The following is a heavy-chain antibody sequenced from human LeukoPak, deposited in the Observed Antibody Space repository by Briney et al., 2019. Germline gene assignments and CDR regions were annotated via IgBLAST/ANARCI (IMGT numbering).Heavy chain of an antibody. J-gene: IGHJ4*02. V-gene: IGHV3-21*01. CDR2: ISSSSSYI. CDR3: ARLICGGDCYYYFDY. CDR1: GFTVSSNY. D-gene: IGHD2-21*02. Sequence: PGGSLRLSCAASGFTVSSNYMSWVRQAPGKGLEWVSSISSSSSYIYYADSVKGRFTISRDNAKNSLYLQMNSLRAEDTAVYYCARLICGGDCYYYFDYWGQGTLVTVSS.